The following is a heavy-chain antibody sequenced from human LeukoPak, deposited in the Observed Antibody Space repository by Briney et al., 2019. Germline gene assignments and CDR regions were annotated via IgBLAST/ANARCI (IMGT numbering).Heavy chain of an antibody. J-gene: IGHJ6*02. CDR2: IIPIFGTA. CDR3: ARERLYYYGSGSYYRNYYYGMDV. V-gene: IGHV1-69*13. CDR1: GGTFSSYA. D-gene: IGHD3-10*01. Sequence: ASVTVSCKASGGTFSSYAISWVRQAPGQGLEWMGGIIPIFGTANYAQKFQGRVTITADESTSTAYMELSSLRSEDTAVYYCARERLYYYGSGSYYRNYYYGMDVWGQGTTVTVSS.